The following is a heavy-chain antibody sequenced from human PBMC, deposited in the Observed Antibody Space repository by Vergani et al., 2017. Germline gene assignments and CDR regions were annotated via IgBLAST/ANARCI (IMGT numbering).Heavy chain of an antibody. Sequence: QVQLQQWGAGLLKPSETLSLTCAVYGGSFSGYYWSWIRQPPGKGLEWIGEINHSGSTNYNPSLKSRVTISVDTSKNQFSLKLSSVTAADTAAYYCARGIAVALGGYFDLWGRGTLVTVSS. CDR1: GGSFSGYY. D-gene: IGHD6-19*01. CDR3: ARGIAVALGGYFDL. CDR2: INHSGST. V-gene: IGHV4-34*01. J-gene: IGHJ2*01.